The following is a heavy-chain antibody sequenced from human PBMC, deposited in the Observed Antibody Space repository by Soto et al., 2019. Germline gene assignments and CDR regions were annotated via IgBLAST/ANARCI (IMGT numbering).Heavy chain of an antibody. D-gene: IGHD5-12*01. J-gene: IGHJ4*02. CDR1: GGSISSYY. CDR3: ARELRSLEYSGYDLAPYFDY. V-gene: IGHV4-59*01. Sequence: SETLSLTCTVSGGSISSYYWSWIRQPPGKGLEWIGYIYYSGSTNYNPSLKSRVTISVDTSKNQFSLKLSSVTAADTAVYYCARELRSLEYSGYDLAPYFDYWGQGTLVTVSS. CDR2: IYYSGST.